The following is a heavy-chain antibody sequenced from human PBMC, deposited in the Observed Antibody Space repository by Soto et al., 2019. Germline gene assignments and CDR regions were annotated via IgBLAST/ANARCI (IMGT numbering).Heavy chain of an antibody. CDR3: AKSPSLAYYGMDV. J-gene: IGHJ6*02. CDR1: GYTFTSYY. CDR2: INPSGGST. Sequence: ASVKVSCKASGYTFTSYYMHWVRQAPGQGLEWMGIINPSGGSTSYAQKFQGRVTMTRDTSTSTVYMELSSLRSEDTAVYYCAKSPSLAYYGMDVWGQGTTVTVS. V-gene: IGHV1-46*01. D-gene: IGHD6-13*01.